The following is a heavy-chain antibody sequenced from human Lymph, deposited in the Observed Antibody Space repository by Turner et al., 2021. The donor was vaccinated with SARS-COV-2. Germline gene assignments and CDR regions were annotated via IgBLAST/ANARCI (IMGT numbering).Heavy chain of an antibody. D-gene: IGHD3-22*01. CDR1: GFTFSSYA. Sequence: EVQLLESGGGLVQPGGSLRLSCAATGFTFSSYAMSWVRQAPGKGLECGSVISGSGGDTYYADSVKGRFTISRDNSKNTLYLQMNSLRAEDTAVYYCAKGVRGAMIVVVIPYFDYWGQGTLVTVSS. J-gene: IGHJ4*02. CDR3: AKGVRGAMIVVVIPYFDY. V-gene: IGHV3-23*01. CDR2: ISGSGGDT.